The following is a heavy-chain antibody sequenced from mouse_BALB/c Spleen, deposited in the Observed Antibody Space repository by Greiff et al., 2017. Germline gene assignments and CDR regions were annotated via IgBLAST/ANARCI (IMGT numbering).Heavy chain of an antibody. J-gene: IGHJ3*01. D-gene: IGHD2-1*01. Sequence: EVQGVESGPGLVKPSQSLSLTCTVTGYSITSDYAWNWIRQFPGNKLEWMGYISYSGSTSYNPSLKSRISITRDTSKNQFFLQLNSVTTEDTATYYCAEGAYGNYVAYWGQGTLVTVSA. CDR1: GYSITSDYA. V-gene: IGHV3-2*02. CDR2: ISYSGST. CDR3: AEGAYGNYVAY.